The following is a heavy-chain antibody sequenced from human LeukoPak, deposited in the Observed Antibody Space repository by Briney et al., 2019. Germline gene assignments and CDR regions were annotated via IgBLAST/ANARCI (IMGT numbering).Heavy chain of an antibody. V-gene: IGHV3-23*01. D-gene: IGHD3-9*01. Sequence: PGGSLRLSWAASGXSFSSYAMSWVRQAPGKGLEWVSGISGSGGSTYYADSVKGRFSISRDNSKTTLHLQMNSLRAEDTAVYYCAKCARVDWLPIDYWGQGTLVTVSS. CDR1: GXSFSSYA. CDR3: AKCARVDWLPIDY. CDR2: ISGSGGST. J-gene: IGHJ4*02.